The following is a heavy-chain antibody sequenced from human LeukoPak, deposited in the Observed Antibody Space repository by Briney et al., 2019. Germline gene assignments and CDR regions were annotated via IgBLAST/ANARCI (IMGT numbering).Heavy chain of an antibody. D-gene: IGHD3-9*01. J-gene: IGHJ4*02. CDR2: IYPGDSDT. CDR1: GYSFTNYW. V-gene: IGHV5-51*01. Sequence: GESLKISCQTSGYSFTNYWIGWVRQMPGKGLEWMGIIYPGDSDTKYSPSFQGQVTISADRSISTAYLQWSSLKASDTAMYYCARRWLTGFAIDCWGQGTLVTVSS. CDR3: ARRWLTGFAIDC.